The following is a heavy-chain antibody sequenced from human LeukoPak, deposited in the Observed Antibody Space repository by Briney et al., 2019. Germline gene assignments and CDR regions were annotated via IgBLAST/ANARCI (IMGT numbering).Heavy chain of an antibody. Sequence: SETLSLACAVYGGSFSGYYWSWIRQPPGKGLEWIGEINHSGSTNYNPSLKSRVTISVDTSKNQLSLKLSSVTAADTAVYYCARLTGGKNYWGQGTLVTVSS. J-gene: IGHJ4*02. CDR1: GGSFSGYY. D-gene: IGHD7-27*01. V-gene: IGHV4-34*01. CDR3: ARLTGGKNY. CDR2: INHSGST.